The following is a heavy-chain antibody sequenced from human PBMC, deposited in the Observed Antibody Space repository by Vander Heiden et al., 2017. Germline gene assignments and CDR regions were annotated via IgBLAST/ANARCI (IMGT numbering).Heavy chain of an antibody. CDR2: ISSSSSYI. V-gene: IGHV3-21*01. CDR3: ARDISGSYYFDY. Sequence: EVQLVESGGGLVKPGGSLRLSCAASGFTFSSYSMNWVRQAQGKGLEWVSSISSSSSYIYYADSVKGRFTISRDNAKNSLYLQMNSLRAEDTAVYYCARDISGSYYFDYWGQGTLVTVSS. J-gene: IGHJ4*02. CDR1: GFTFSSYS. D-gene: IGHD1-26*01.